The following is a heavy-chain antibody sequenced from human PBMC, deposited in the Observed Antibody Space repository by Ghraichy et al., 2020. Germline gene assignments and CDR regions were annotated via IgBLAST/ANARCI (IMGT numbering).Heavy chain of an antibody. Sequence: SETLSLTCTVSGGSISSYYWSWIRQPPGKGLEWIGYIYYSGSTNYNPSLKSRVTIYVDTSKNHFSLKLSSVTAADTAVYYCSRGPGRSGYALSGYDYYGMDFWGQGTMVTVSS. D-gene: IGHD5-12*01. CDR2: IYYSGST. J-gene: IGHJ6*02. CDR3: SRGPGRSGYALSGYDYYGMDF. CDR1: GGSISSYY. V-gene: IGHV4-59*01.